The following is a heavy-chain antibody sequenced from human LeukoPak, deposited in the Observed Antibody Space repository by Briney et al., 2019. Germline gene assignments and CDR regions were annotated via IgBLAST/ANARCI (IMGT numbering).Heavy chain of an antibody. CDR2: FYHSGYA. Sequence: PSETLSLTCSVSGGSVSSNYWAWLRQPPWKGPEWIGYFYHSGYANYSPSFKSRVTMSVDTSKSQFSLQLTSVTAADTAVYYCARHNIASDGARLFDFWGRGTLVAVSS. CDR1: GGSVSSNY. D-gene: IGHD4-17*01. J-gene: IGHJ4*02. V-gene: IGHV4-59*08. CDR3: ARHNIASDGARLFDF.